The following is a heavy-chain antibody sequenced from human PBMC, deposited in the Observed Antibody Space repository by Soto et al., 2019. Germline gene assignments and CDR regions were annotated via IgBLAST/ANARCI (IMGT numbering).Heavy chain of an antibody. D-gene: IGHD2-21*01. V-gene: IGHV3-30-3*01. Sequence: QVQLVESGGGVVQPGTSLRLSCAAXXXXVSSYSMHWVRQAPGKGLEWVAAMSFDGNSKYFADSVKGRFKISRDTSKNTWSLEMESLGVEDSALYHCTRGRSMIANDDFEYWGQGTQVTVSS. CDR2: MSFDGNSK. CDR3: TRGRSMIANDDFEY. CDR1: XXXVSSYS. J-gene: IGHJ4*02.